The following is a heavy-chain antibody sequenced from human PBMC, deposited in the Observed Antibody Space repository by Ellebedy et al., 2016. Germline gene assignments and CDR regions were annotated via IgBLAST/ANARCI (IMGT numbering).Heavy chain of an antibody. CDR2: IQPDGTDT. Sequence: GESLKISCVASGFIFSDYWMHWVRQAPGKGLVWVARIQPDGTDTYYADFVKGRFTISRDSAKNTLYLQMDGLLGEDTALYYCASDRGSDIWGQGTMVTVSS. J-gene: IGHJ3*02. CDR3: ASDRGSDI. D-gene: IGHD6-25*01. V-gene: IGHV3-74*01. CDR1: GFIFSDYW.